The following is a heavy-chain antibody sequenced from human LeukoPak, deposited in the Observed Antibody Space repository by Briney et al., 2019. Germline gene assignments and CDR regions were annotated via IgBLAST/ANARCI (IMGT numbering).Heavy chain of an antibody. D-gene: IGHD3-10*01. J-gene: IGHJ4*02. CDR2: ISYDGSNK. CDR1: GFTFSSYG. V-gene: IGHV3-30*03. Sequence: GGSLRLSCAASGFTFSSYGMHWVRQAPGKGLEWVAVISYDGSNKYYADSVKGRFTISRDNSKNTLYLQMNSLRAEDTAVYYCATSDGSGSYYNGLPLDYWGQGTLVTVSS. CDR3: ATSDGSGSYYNGLPLDY.